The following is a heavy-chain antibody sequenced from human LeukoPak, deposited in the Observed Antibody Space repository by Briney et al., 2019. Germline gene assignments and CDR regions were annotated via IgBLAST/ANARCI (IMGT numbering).Heavy chain of an antibody. J-gene: IGHJ4*02. Sequence: GGSLRLSCAASGFTFSSYSMNWVRQAPGKGLEWVSSISSSSSYIYYADSVKGRFTISRDNAKNSLYLQMNSLRAEDTAVYYCANSGSYFPSPVDYWGQGTLVTVSS. CDR1: GFTFSSYS. CDR3: ANSGSYFPSPVDY. CDR2: ISSSSSYI. D-gene: IGHD3-10*01. V-gene: IGHV3-21*01.